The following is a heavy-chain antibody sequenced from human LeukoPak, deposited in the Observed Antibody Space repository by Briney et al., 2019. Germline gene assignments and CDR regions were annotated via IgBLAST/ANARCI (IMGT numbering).Heavy chain of an antibody. Sequence: PSETLSLTCTVSGGSISTYYWSWIRQPPAKGLEWIGYIYYSGSTNYNPSLKGRVTISVDTSKNQFSLNLSSVTAADTAVYYCARAEVPPDYYAISGGFDYWGQGTLVTVSS. D-gene: IGHD3-10*01. CDR1: GGSISTYY. CDR3: ARAEVPPDYYAISGGFDY. J-gene: IGHJ4*02. V-gene: IGHV4-59*01. CDR2: IYYSGST.